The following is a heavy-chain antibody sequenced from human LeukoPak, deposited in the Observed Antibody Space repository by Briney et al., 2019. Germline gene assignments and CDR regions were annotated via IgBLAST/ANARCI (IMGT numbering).Heavy chain of an antibody. V-gene: IGHV1-18*01. J-gene: IGHJ4*02. Sequence: DSVKVSCKASGYTFTSYGISWVRQAPGQGLEWMGWISAYNGNTNYAQKLQGRVTMTTDTSTSTAYMELRSLRSDDTAVYYCARDVSGYSGYDPGYWGQGTLVTVSS. CDR3: ARDVSGYSGYDPGY. CDR1: GYTFTSYG. D-gene: IGHD5-12*01. CDR2: ISAYNGNT.